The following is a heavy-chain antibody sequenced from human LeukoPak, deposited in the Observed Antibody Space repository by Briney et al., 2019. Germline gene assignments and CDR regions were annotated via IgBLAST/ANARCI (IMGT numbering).Heavy chain of an antibody. D-gene: IGHD4-23*01. V-gene: IGHV3-33*06. CDR1: GFTFSSYG. J-gene: IGHJ6*03. CDR2: IWYDGGNT. CDR3: AKVGKPVAGYYYYYMDV. Sequence: GRSLRLSCAASGFTFSSYGMHWVRQAPGKRLEWVAGIWYDGGNTYYADSVKGRFTYSRDNSKNTLYLQMNSLRAEDTDVYYCAKVGKPVAGYYYYYMDVWGKGTTVTVSS.